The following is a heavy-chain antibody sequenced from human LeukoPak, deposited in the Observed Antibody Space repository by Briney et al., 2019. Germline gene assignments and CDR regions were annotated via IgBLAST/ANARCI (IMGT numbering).Heavy chain of an antibody. V-gene: IGHV5-51*01. CDR3: ARGLSGSYYDGFDI. CDR2: IYHGDSDT. Sequence: GASLKICCKGSGYSFTSYWIGWVRQMPGGLLEWMWIIYHGDSDTRYSPSFQGQVTISADKSINTAYLQWSSLKGPDTAMYYCARGLSGSYYDGFDIWGQGTMVTVSS. J-gene: IGHJ3*02. CDR1: GYSFTSYW. D-gene: IGHD1-26*01.